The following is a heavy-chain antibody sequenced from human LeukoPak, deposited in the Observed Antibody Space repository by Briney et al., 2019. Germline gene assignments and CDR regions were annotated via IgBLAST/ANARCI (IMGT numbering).Heavy chain of an antibody. Sequence: GGSLRLSCEASGFTFSSYWMSWLRQAPGKGLEGVANIKQDGSEKYYVDSVKGRFSISRDNAKKSLYLQMNSLRDEDTAVYYCARGGYLYDYWGQGTLVTVSS. J-gene: IGHJ4*02. D-gene: IGHD2-15*01. V-gene: IGHV3-7*01. CDR2: IKQDGSEK. CDR3: ARGGYLYDY. CDR1: GFTFSSYW.